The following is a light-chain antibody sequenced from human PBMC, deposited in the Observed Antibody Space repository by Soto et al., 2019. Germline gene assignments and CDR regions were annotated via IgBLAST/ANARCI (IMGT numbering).Light chain of an antibody. V-gene: IGLV2-8*01. CDR1: SSDVGGYNY. CDR3: SSYAGSNQAVV. Sequence: QSALTQPPSASGSPGQSVTISCTGTSSDVGGYNYVSWYQQHPGKAPKLMIYEVTKRPSGVPDRFSGSKSGNTVSLTVSGLQAEDEAVYYCSSYAGSNQAVVFGGGTKLTVL. CDR2: EVT. J-gene: IGLJ2*01.